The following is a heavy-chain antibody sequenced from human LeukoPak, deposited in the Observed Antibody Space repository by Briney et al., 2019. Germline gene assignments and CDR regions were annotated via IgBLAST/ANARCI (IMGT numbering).Heavy chain of an antibody. J-gene: IGHJ3*01. CDR3: ATSVLTGAAFDL. CDR1: GFTFSSYD. Sequence: GGSLRLSCAASGFTFSSYDMNWVRQTPGKGLEWLSYIGRSGSTTYYADSVKGRFTISRDNAKSTLFLQMNSLRAEDSAVYYCATSVLTGAAFDLGSQGRMVTV. CDR2: IGRSGSTT. D-gene: IGHD4/OR15-4a*01. V-gene: IGHV3-48*03.